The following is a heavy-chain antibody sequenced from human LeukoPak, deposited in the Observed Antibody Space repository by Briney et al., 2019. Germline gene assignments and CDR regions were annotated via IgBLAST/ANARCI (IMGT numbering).Heavy chain of an antibody. CDR3: AKDPTDFDSSGQTYFDY. Sequence: GGSLRLSCAVSGFTFSNYAMNWVRQAPGKGLEWVSAISGSGGRTYYADSVRGRFTISRDNSKNTLYLQMNSLRAEDTAVYYCAKDPTDFDSSGQTYFDYWGQGSLVTVSS. V-gene: IGHV3-23*01. J-gene: IGHJ4*02. CDR1: GFTFSNYA. CDR2: ISGSGGRT. D-gene: IGHD3-22*01.